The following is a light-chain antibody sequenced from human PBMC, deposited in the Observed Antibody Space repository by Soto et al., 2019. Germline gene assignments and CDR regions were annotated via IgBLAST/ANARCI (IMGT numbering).Light chain of an antibody. Sequence: EMVMTQSPATLSVSPGERATLSCRASQSVSSNLAWYQQKPGQAPRLLIYGASTRATGIPARFSGSVSGTEFTLTISSLQSEDFAVYYCQQYNNWPPWTFGQGTKVAIK. CDR2: GAS. CDR3: QQYNNWPPWT. V-gene: IGKV3-15*01. CDR1: QSVSSN. J-gene: IGKJ1*01.